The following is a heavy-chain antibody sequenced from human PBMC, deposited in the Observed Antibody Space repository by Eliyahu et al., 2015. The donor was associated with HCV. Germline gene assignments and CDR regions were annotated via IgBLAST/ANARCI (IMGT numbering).Heavy chain of an antibody. CDR1: GGSISSSSYY. D-gene: IGHD1-26*01. CDR3: ARGVVGATSYFDY. CDR2: IYYSGST. V-gene: IGHV4-39*07. J-gene: IGHJ4*02. Sequence: QLQLQESGPGLVKPSETLSLTCTVSGGSISSSSYYWGWIRQPPGKGLEWIGSIYYSGSTYYNPSLKSRVTISVDTSKNQFSLKLSSVTAADTAVYYCARGVVGATSYFDYWGQGTLVTVSS.